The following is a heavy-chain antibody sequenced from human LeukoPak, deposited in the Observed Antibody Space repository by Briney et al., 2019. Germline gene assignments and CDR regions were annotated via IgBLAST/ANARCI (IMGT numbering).Heavy chain of an antibody. D-gene: IGHD3-10*02. J-gene: IGHJ6*04. V-gene: IGHV3-21*01. CDR2: SSTSSSYI. Sequence: GGSLRLSCAASGFTFSRHSMNWVRQAPGKGLEWVSSSSTSSSYIYYADSVKGRFTISRDNAKNSLYLQMNSLRAEDTAVYYCAELGITMIGGVWGKGTTVTISS. CDR3: AELGITMIGGV. CDR1: GFTFSRHS.